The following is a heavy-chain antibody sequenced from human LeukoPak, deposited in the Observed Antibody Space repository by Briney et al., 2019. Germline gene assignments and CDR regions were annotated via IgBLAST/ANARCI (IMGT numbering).Heavy chain of an antibody. Sequence: SETLSITCTVSGGSISGYYWKWIRQRPGKGLEWIGYIYDSGSTNYNPSLKSRVTISVDTSKNQFSLKLSSVTAADTAVYYCARVGGTNYYYYGMDVWGQGTTVTVSS. CDR3: ARVGGTNYYYYGMDV. J-gene: IGHJ6*02. CDR2: IYDSGST. CDR1: GGSISGYY. V-gene: IGHV4-59*01. D-gene: IGHD1-1*01.